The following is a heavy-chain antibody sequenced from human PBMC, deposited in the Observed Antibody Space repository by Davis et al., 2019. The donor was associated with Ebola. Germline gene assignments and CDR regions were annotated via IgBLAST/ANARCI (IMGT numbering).Heavy chain of an antibody. D-gene: IGHD3-10*01. CDR1: GYTFTSYG. CDR2: ISAYNGNT. CDR3: ARSITMVRGVSWFDP. Sequence: ASVKVSCKASGYTFTSYGISWVRQAPGQGLEWMGWISAYNGNTNYAQKLQGRVTMTTDTSTSTAYMELRSLRSDDTAVYYRARSITMVRGVSWFDPWGQGTLVTVSS. J-gene: IGHJ5*02. V-gene: IGHV1-18*01.